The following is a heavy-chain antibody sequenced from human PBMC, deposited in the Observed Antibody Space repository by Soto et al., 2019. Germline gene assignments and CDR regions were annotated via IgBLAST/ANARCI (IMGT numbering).Heavy chain of an antibody. D-gene: IGHD2-15*01. CDR3: ARDRVGLGYCSGGSCRPPKNWFDP. CDR2: ISYDGSNK. Sequence: PGGSLRLSCAASGFTFSSYAMHWVRQAPGKGLEWVAVISYDGSNKYYADSVKGRFTISRDNSKNTLYLQMNSLRAEDTAVYYCARDRVGLGYCSGGSCRPPKNWFDPWGQGTLVTVSS. J-gene: IGHJ5*02. CDR1: GFTFSSYA. V-gene: IGHV3-30-3*01.